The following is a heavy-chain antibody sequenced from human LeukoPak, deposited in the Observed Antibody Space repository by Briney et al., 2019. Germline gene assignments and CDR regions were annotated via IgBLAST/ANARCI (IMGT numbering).Heavy chain of an antibody. Sequence: SETLSLTCTVSGGSISSSSYYWGWIRQPPGKGLEWIGSIYYSGRTYYNPSLKSRVTISVDTSKNQFSLNLRSVTAADTAVYYCARDSRRELLHAFDIWGQGTMVTVSS. V-gene: IGHV4-39*07. D-gene: IGHD1-26*01. CDR2: IYYSGRT. J-gene: IGHJ3*02. CDR3: ARDSRRELLHAFDI. CDR1: GGSISSSSYY.